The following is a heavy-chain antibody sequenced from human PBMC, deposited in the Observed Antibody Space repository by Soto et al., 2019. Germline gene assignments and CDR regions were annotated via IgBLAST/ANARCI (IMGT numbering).Heavy chain of an antibody. Sequence: PSETLSLTCTVSGGSISSYYWSWIRQPPGKGLEWIGYIYYSGSTNYNPSLKSRVTISVDTSKNQFSLKLNSMTAADTAVYYCARLTSSIAVAGDAFDNWGQGTMVTVSS. CDR3: ARLTSSIAVAGDAFDN. V-gene: IGHV4-59*08. D-gene: IGHD6-19*01. J-gene: IGHJ3*02. CDR2: IYYSGST. CDR1: GGSISSYY.